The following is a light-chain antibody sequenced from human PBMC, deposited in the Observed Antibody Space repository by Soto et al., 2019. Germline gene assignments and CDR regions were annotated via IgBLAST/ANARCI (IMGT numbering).Light chain of an antibody. CDR3: MQTTQLPPS. V-gene: IGKV2D-29*02. J-gene: IGKJ5*01. CDR1: QSLLHITGETF. CDR2: EVS. Sequence: VVTQTPLSLSVAPGQPASIACKASQSLLHITGETFLFWYLQKPGQSPQLLIYEVSTRVSGVPDRFSGRGSGTDFTLEISRAQTDDVGLYYCMQTTQLPPSFGQGTRLEI.